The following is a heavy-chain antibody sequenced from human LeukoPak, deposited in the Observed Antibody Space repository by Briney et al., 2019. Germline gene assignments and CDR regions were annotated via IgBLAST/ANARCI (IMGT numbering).Heavy chain of an antibody. V-gene: IGHV3-7*01. Sequence: GGSLRLSCEGSGFSFSSYWMIWVRQSPGKGPEWVANIKQDESETYTVDSVKGRFTISRDNAKNSLYLQMNSLRAEDTAVYYCAELGITMIGGVWGKGTTVTISS. CDR3: AELGITMIGGV. CDR1: GFSFSSYW. J-gene: IGHJ6*04. D-gene: IGHD3-10*02. CDR2: IKQDESET.